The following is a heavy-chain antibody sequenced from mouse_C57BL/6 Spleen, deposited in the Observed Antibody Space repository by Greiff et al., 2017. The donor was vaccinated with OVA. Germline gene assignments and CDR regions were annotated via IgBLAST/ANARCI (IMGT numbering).Heavy chain of an antibody. J-gene: IGHJ4*01. Sequence: VKLMESGPELVKPGASVKISCKASGYAFSSSWMNWVKQRPGKGLEWIGRIYPGDGDTNYNGKFKGKATLTADKSSSTAYMQLSSLTSEDSAVYFCARRGSNNYVDAMDYWGQGTSVTVSS. CDR2: IYPGDGDT. V-gene: IGHV1-82*01. CDR1: GYAFSSSW. D-gene: IGHD1-3*01. CDR3: ARRGSNNYVDAMDY.